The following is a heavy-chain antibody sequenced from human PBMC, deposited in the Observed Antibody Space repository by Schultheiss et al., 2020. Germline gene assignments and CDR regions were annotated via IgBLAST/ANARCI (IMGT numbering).Heavy chain of an antibody. Sequence: SETLSLTCTVSGDSISSNTYYWGWVRQPPEKGLEWIGSIYHSGSTYYNPSLRSRVTISVDTSKNQFSLKLSSVTAADTAVYYCARLSGTYGSDCDYWGQGTLVTVS. CDR2: IYHSGST. CDR3: ARLSGTYGSDCDY. D-gene: IGHD1-26*01. CDR1: GDSISSNTYY. J-gene: IGHJ4*02. V-gene: IGHV4-39*01.